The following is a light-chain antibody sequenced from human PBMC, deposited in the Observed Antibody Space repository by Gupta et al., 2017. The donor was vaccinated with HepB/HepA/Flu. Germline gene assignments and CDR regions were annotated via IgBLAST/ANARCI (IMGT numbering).Light chain of an antibody. J-gene: IGLJ3*02. CDR2: ANN. CDR3: HSYDNILSGSV. V-gene: IGLV1-40*01. CDR1: SSNFGAGHD. Sequence: SVLTRAPSVFGGPGQRVIISCTGTSSNFGAGHDVHWYQQLPGTSPKLLRSANNNRPSGVPDRFSGSKSGASASLAIPGLQAEDEADYYCHSYDNILSGSVFGGGTKLTVL.